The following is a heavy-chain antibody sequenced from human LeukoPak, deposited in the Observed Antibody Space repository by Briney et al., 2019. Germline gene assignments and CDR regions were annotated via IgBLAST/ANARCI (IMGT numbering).Heavy chain of an antibody. V-gene: IGHV3-30*02. Sequence: GGXLRLXXXASGFTFSSYGMHWVRQAPGKGLEWVAFIRYDGSNKYYADSVKGRFTISRDNSKNTLYLQMNSLRAEDTAVYYCAKGDSSGYYYYHYFDYWGQGTLVTVSS. CDR2: IRYDGSNK. D-gene: IGHD3-22*01. CDR1: GFTFSSYG. CDR3: AKGDSSGYYYYHYFDY. J-gene: IGHJ4*02.